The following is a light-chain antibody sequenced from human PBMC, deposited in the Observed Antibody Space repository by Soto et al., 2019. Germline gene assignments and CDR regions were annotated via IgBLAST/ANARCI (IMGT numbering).Light chain of an antibody. CDR3: SSFSSNHTYV. J-gene: IGLJ1*01. V-gene: IGLV2-14*01. CDR2: EVN. CDR1: SSDVAFYNH. Sequence: QSALTQPASVSGSPGQSITISCTGTSSDVAFYNHVSWYQQHPGKAPKLLIYEVNNRPSGVSHRFSGSKSGNTASLTISGLQAEYEADYYCSSFSSNHTYVFGTGTKVTVL.